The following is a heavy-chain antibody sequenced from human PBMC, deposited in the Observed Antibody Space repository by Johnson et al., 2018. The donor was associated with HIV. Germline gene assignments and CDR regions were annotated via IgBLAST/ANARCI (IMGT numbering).Heavy chain of an antibody. CDR3: AKETRDSRSAFDI. V-gene: IGHV3-30*02. D-gene: IGHD3-22*01. CDR1: GFSFSSYG. CDR2: IQYDGSSK. Sequence: QVQLVESGGGVLQPGGSLTLSCAASGFSFSSYGIHWVRQAPGKGLEWVTFIQYDGSSKYSADSVKGRFIISRDISKKTVFLQMNSLRPEDTAVYYCAKETRDSRSAFDIWGQGTMVTVYS. J-gene: IGHJ3*02.